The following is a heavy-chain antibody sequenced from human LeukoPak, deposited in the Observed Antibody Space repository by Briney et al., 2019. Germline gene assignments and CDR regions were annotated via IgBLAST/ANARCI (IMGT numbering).Heavy chain of an antibody. V-gene: IGHV3-23*01. J-gene: IGHJ5*02. Sequence: GGSLRLSCAASGFTFSSYAMSWVRQAPGKGLEWVSAISGSGGSTYYVDSVKGRFTISRDNSKNTLYLQMNSLRAEDTAVYYCAKVPGRYFDWLSGNWFDPWGQGTLVTVSS. CDR1: GFTFSSYA. D-gene: IGHD3-9*01. CDR2: ISGSGGST. CDR3: AKVPGRYFDWLSGNWFDP.